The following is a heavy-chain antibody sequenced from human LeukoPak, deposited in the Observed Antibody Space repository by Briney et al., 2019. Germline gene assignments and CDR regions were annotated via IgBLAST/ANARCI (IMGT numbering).Heavy chain of an antibody. J-gene: IGHJ4*02. V-gene: IGHV4-4*07. CDR2: IYTRGGT. CDR1: GDSLSDYY. CDR3: ARDSIGISAPGAD. D-gene: IGHD6-13*01. Sequence: SETLSLTCTVSGDSLSDYYWNWIRQPAGKGLEWIGRIYTRGGTTYNPSLNSRVTMSLDTSKTQFSLKLTSVTAADTAIYYCARDSIGISAPGADWGQGTLVAVSS.